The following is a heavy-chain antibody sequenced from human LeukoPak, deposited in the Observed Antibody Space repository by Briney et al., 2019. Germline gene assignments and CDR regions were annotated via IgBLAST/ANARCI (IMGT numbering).Heavy chain of an antibody. CDR1: GDSVSSNSAA. J-gene: IGHJ5*02. CDR3: ARDWDYGGKRDWFDP. CDR2: TYYRSKWYN. Sequence: SQTLSLTCAISGDSVSSNSAARNWIRQSPSRGLEWLGRTYYRSKWYNHYAVSVKSRIIINSDTSKTQFSLQLNSVTPEDTAVYYCARDWDYGGKRDWFDPWGQGTLVTVSS. V-gene: IGHV6-1*01. D-gene: IGHD4-23*01.